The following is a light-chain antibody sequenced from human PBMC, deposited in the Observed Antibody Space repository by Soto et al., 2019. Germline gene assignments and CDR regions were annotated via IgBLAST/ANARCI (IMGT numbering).Light chain of an antibody. CDR1: QSVSIY. CDR2: GAS. CDR3: QQYNNWPPVIT. Sequence: EILLTQSPATLSLSAGERATLSCRASQSVSIYLAWYQQKPGQAPRLLIYGASTRATGIPARFSGSGSGTEFTHTTISLQSQDFADFYCQQYNNWPPVITFGQGTRLEIK. J-gene: IGKJ5*01. V-gene: IGKV3-15*01.